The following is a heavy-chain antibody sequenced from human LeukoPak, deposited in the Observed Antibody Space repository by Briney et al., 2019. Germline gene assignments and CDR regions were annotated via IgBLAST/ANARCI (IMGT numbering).Heavy chain of an antibody. CDR1: GYTFTSYY. CDR3: ARVLEATFDY. J-gene: IGHJ4*02. D-gene: IGHD1-26*01. Sequence: AXVXXSCKASGYTFTSYYMHWVRQAPGQGLEWMGIINPSGGSTIYAQKFQGRVTMTRDTSTSTVYMELSSLRSEDTAVYYCARVLEATFDYWGQGTLVTVSS. CDR2: INPSGGST. V-gene: IGHV1-46*01.